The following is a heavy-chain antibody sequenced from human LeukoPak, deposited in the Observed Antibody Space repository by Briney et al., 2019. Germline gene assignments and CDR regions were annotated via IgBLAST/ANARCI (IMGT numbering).Heavy chain of an antibody. V-gene: IGHV2-70*17. CDR1: GFSLSNPEMW. CDR2: IDWDDDK. J-gene: IGHJ4*02. CDR3: ARMTPDSPSFDY. Sequence: SGPALVKPTQTLTLTCTFSGFSLSNPEMWVTWNRQPPSKALEWLARIDWDDDKFYSPSLRTRLTISKDTPKNQVVLRMTNMDPVDTGTYYCARMTPDSPSFDYWGQGALMTVSS. D-gene: IGHD2-15*01.